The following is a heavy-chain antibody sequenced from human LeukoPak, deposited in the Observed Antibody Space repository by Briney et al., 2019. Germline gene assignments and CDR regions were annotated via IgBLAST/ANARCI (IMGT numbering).Heavy chain of an antibody. D-gene: IGHD4-17*01. V-gene: IGHV1-18*01. CDR3: ARDGIGSDYVRYFDS. J-gene: IGHJ4*02. Sequence: ASVKVSCKTSGYTFTSYGISWVRHAPGQGLEWMGWIGGYKGDTNYPQKFQGRVTVTADTSSRTVYMELRSLRSDDTAVYYCARDGIGSDYVRYFDSWGQGTLVTVSS. CDR1: GYTFTSYG. CDR2: IGGYKGDT.